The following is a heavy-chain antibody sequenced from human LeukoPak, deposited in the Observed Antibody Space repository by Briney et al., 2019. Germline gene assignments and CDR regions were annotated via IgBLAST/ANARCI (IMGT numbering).Heavy chain of an antibody. CDR3: ARGEAVAAVFDP. V-gene: IGHV3-23*01. Sequence: GGPLRLSCAASGFTFSTYAVNWVRQAPGKGLEWVSTISGSGDSTYYADSVKGRFTISRDNSKDTLYLQMSSVRVDDTAVYYCARGEAVAAVFDPWGQGTLVTVSS. D-gene: IGHD6-19*01. CDR1: GFTFSTYA. CDR2: ISGSGDST. J-gene: IGHJ5*02.